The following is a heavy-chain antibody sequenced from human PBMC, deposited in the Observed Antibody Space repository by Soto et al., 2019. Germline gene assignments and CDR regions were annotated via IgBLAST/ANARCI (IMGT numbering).Heavy chain of an antibody. CDR3: ASGRIAVAGALEAFFHN. CDR2: IYYSGST. D-gene: IGHD6-19*01. CDR1: GGCISSYS. Sequence: SESLGITCAFCGGCISSYSCSWFWQPPGKGLEWIGYIYYSGSTNYNPSLKSRVTISVARSKNQFSLKLISVTAADTAVYYCASGRIAVAGALEAFFHNWGQGTLVTVPS. V-gene: IGHV4-59*01. J-gene: IGHJ1*01.